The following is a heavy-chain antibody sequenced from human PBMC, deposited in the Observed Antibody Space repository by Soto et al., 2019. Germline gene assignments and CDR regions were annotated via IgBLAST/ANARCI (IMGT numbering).Heavy chain of an antibody. J-gene: IGHJ6*02. CDR2: ISYDGSNK. V-gene: IGHV3-30*18. Sequence: LRLSCAASGFTFSSYGMHWVRQAPGKGLEWVAVISYDGSNKYYADSVKGRFTISRDNSKNTLYLQMNSLRAEDTAVYYCAKDSWSGHSPWSYYYYYYGMDVWGQGTTATVSS. CDR3: AKDSWSGHSPWSYYYYYYGMDV. CDR1: GFTFSSYG. D-gene: IGHD3-3*01.